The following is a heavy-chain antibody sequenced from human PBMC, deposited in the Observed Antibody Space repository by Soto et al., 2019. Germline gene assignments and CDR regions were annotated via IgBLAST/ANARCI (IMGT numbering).Heavy chain of an antibody. V-gene: IGHV1-18*01. D-gene: IGHD2-15*01. J-gene: IGHJ4*02. CDR2: ISAYNGNT. CDR1: GYTFTSYG. CDR3: ARTDAYVHVVHDY. Sequence: QVQLVQSGAEVKKPGASVKVSCKASGYTFTSYGISWVRQAPGQGLERMGWISAYNGNTNYAQKHQGRVTMTTETATSTAYMELRTLRSNDTAVYYCARTDAYVHVVHDYWGQGTLVTVSS.